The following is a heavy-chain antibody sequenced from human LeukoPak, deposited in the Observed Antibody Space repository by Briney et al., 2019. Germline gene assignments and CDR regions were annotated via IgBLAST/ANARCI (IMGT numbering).Heavy chain of an antibody. D-gene: IGHD5-18*01. V-gene: IGHV4-34*01. CDR1: GGSISSSY. CDR3: ASGWYTALDY. Sequence: SETLSLTCTVPGGSISSSYWSWIRQPPGKGLEWIGEINHSGSTNYNPSLKSRVTISVDTSKNQFSLKLSSVTAADTAVYYCASGWYTALDYWGQGTLVTVSP. J-gene: IGHJ4*02. CDR2: INHSGST.